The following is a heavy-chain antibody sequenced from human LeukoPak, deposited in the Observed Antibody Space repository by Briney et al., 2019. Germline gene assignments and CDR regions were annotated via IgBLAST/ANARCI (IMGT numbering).Heavy chain of an antibody. CDR2: IIPIFGTA. CDR3: ARAQRALSPYYYMDV. CDR1: GGTFSSYA. Sequence: ASVKVSCKASGGTFSSYAISWVRQAPGQGLEWMGGIIPIFGTANYAQKFQGRVTITTDESTSTAYMELSSLRSEDTAVYYCARAQRALSPYYYMDVWGKGTTVTVSS. J-gene: IGHJ6*03. D-gene: IGHD1-1*01. V-gene: IGHV1-69*05.